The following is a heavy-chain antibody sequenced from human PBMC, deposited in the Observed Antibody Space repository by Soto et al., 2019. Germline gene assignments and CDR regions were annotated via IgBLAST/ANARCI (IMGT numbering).Heavy chain of an antibody. Sequence: EVQLLESGGGFVQPGGSLRLSCAASGFTFSTFAMNWVRQAPGKGLEWVSGITGGSGFTFYADSVKGRFTISRDDSGXXXXLQXXXXXXXXXXXYYCAKSXXXXXXXXWG. D-gene: IGHD3-10*01. J-gene: IGHJ1*01. CDR1: GFTFSTFA. V-gene: IGHV3-23*01. CDR3: AKSXXXXXXXX. CDR2: ITGGSGFT.